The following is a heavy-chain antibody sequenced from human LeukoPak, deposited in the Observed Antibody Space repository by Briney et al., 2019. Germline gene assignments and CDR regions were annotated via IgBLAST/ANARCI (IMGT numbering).Heavy chain of an antibody. V-gene: IGHV3-69-1*01. CDR2: ISSTGVI. D-gene: IGHD7-27*01. CDR3: ARDHNWGFDY. CDR1: GFTFSDYP. J-gene: IGHJ4*02. Sequence: PGGSLRLSCAASGFTFSDYPMNWVRQTPGKGREWGSYISSTGVIYYGDSVRGRFSISRYNAMNSVYMQMNSLRAEDTALYYCARDHNWGFDYWGRGTLVTVSS.